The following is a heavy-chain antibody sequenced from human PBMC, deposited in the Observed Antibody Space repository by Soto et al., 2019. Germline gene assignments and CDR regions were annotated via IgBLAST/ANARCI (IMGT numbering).Heavy chain of an antibody. D-gene: IGHD2-15*01. CDR3: ARGRYCLTGRCFPNWFDS. Sequence: SETLSLTCSVSGDSISTVDYFWAWIRQPPGQALEYIGYIYKSTTTYYNPSFESRVAISLDTSKSQFSLTVTSVTAADTAVYFCARGRYCLTGRCFPNWFDSWGQGTLVTSPQ. CDR2: IYKSTTT. CDR1: GDSISTVDYF. J-gene: IGHJ5*01. V-gene: IGHV4-30-4*01.